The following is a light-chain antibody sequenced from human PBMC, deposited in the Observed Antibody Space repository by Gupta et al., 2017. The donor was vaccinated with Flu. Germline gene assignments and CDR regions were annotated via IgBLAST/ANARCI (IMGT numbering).Light chain of an antibody. J-gene: IGKJ1*01. CDR3: LQHNSYPWT. Sequence: PSSLSASVGDRVTITCRASQGIRKDLGWYQQKPGKAPKRLIYAASSLQSGVPSRFSGSGSGTEFTLTISSLQPEDFATYYCLQHNSYPWTFGQGTKVEIK. V-gene: IGKV1-17*01. CDR1: QGIRKD. CDR2: AAS.